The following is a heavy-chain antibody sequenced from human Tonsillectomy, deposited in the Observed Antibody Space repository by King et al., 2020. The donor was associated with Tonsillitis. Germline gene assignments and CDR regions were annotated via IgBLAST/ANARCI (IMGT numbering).Heavy chain of an antibody. D-gene: IGHD4-23*01. CDR3: ARGDGGNPDTGFDY. J-gene: IGHJ4*02. CDR1: GFTFSSYS. V-gene: IGHV3-21*01. Sequence: VQLVESGGGLVKPGGSLRLSCAASGFTFSSYSMNWVRQAPGKGLEWVSSISSSSSYIYYADSVKGRFTISRDNAKNSLYLQMNSLRAEDTAVYYCARGDGGNPDTGFDYWGQGTLVTVSS. CDR2: ISSSSSYI.